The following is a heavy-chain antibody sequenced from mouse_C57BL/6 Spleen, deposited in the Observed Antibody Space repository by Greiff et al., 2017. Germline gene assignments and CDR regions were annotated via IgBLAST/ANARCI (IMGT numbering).Heavy chain of an antibody. J-gene: IGHJ2*01. CDR2: ISYDGSN. CDR1: GYSITSGYY. D-gene: IGHD1-1*01. Sequence: ESGPGLVKPSQSLSLTCSVTGYSITSGYYWNWIRQFPGNKLEWMGYISYDGSNNYNPSLKNRISITRDTSKNQFYLKLNSVTTEDTATYYCASYYYGSSDYWGEGTTHTVSS. V-gene: IGHV3-6*01. CDR3: ASYYYGSSDY.